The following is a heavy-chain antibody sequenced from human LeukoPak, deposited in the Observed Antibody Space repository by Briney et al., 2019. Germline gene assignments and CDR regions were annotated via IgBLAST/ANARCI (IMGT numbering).Heavy chain of an antibody. J-gene: IGHJ6*02. CDR1: GFTFSSYG. D-gene: IGHD5-18*01. Sequence: PGGSLRLSCAASGFTFSSYGLHWVRQAPGTGLEREAVISYDGSNEYYADSVKGRFTISRDNSKNTLYLQMNSLRAEDTAVYYCAKDGGSYGPSYYYGMDVWGQGTTVTVSS. CDR2: ISYDGSNE. V-gene: IGHV3-30*18. CDR3: AKDGGSYGPSYYYGMDV.